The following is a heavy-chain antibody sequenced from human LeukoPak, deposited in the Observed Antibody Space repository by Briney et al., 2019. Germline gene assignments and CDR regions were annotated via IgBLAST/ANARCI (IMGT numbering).Heavy chain of an antibody. CDR3: ARVKDQLLYSGFDY. J-gene: IGHJ4*02. V-gene: IGHV3-30-3*01. CDR1: GFTFRSYP. D-gene: IGHD3-10*02. Sequence: PGGSLRLSCAASGFTFRSYPIHWVRQAPGKGLEWVAVISSDGANEYYADSVQGRFTISRDNSKNALYLQMNSLRAEDTAVYYCARVKDQLLYSGFDYWGPGTLVTVSS. CDR2: ISSDGANE.